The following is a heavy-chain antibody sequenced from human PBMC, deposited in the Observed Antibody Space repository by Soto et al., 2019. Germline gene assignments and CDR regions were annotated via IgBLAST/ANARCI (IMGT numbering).Heavy chain of an antibody. V-gene: IGHV3-33*01. D-gene: IGHD1-26*01. Sequence: QVQLVESGGGVVQPGRSLRLSCAASGFTFSSYGMHWVRQAPGKGLEWVAVIWYDGSNKYYADSVKSRFTISRDNYNNTLYLQMNSLRAENTAVYYCAREELSLGLLWGQGTLVTVSS. J-gene: IGHJ4*02. CDR3: AREELSLGLL. CDR2: IWYDGSNK. CDR1: GFTFSSYG.